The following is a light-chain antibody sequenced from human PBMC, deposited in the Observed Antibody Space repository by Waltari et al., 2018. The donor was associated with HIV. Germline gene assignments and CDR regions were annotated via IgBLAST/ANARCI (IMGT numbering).Light chain of an antibody. J-gene: IGLJ1*01. V-gene: IGLV2-14*03. Sequence: QSALTQPASVSGSPGQSFTISRTGTSSDVGGYNYASWYQQHPGKAPKLMIYAVSNRPSGDSNRFSGSKSGNTASLTISGLQAEDEADYYCSSDTSSNYVFGTGTKVTVL. CDR2: AVS. CDR3: SSDTSSNYV. CDR1: SSDVGGYNY.